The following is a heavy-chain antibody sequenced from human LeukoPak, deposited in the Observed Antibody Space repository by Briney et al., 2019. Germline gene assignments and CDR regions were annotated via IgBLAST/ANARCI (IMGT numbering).Heavy chain of an antibody. CDR2: IYYSGST. V-gene: IGHV4-39*07. CDR1: GGSISSSNYY. Sequence: PSETLSLTCTVSGGSISSSNYYWGWIRQPPGKGLEWIGNIYYSGSTYYNPSLKSRVTMSVDTSKNQFSLKLSSVTAADTAVYYCARDYDGSGSYYKYYFDYWGQGTLVTVSS. CDR3: ARDYDGSGSYYKYYFDY. D-gene: IGHD3-10*01. J-gene: IGHJ4*02.